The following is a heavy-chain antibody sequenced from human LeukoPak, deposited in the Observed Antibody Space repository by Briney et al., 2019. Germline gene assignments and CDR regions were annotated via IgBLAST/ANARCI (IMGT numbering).Heavy chain of an antibody. D-gene: IGHD6-13*01. CDR2: IYPGDSDT. J-gene: IGHJ4*02. CDR1: GYSFSSHW. V-gene: IGHV5-51*01. Sequence: GESLKISCKGSGYSFSSHWIGWVRQMPGKGLEWMGIIYPGDSDTRYSPSSQGQVTISADQSISTAYLQWSSLKASDTAMYYCARPGYTSSWSSFDYWGQGTLVSVSS. CDR3: ARPGYTSSWSSFDY.